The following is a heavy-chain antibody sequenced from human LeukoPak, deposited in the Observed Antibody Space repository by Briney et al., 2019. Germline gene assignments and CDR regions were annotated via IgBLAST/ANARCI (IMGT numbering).Heavy chain of an antibody. J-gene: IGHJ4*02. Sequence: GGSLRLSCAASGLTFTNCAMSWVRQAPGKGLEWVSAISASGGSTYYADSVKGRFSISRDNSKNTVYLQMNSLRVEDTAVYYCAKGAHYDYVWGSYRYDYFDYWGQGTLVTVSS. CDR3: AKGAHYDYVWGSYRYDYFDY. CDR2: ISASGGST. V-gene: IGHV3-23*01. D-gene: IGHD3-16*02. CDR1: GLTFTNCA.